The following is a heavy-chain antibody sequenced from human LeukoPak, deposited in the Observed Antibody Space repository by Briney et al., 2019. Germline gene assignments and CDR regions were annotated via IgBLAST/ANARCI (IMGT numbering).Heavy chain of an antibody. CDR2: IRSSGSII. J-gene: IGHJ3*02. D-gene: IGHD4-23*01. CDR1: GFTFSSYV. Sequence: PGRSLRLSCAASGFTFSSYVMNWVRQAPGKGLEWVSYIRSSGSIIFYADSVKGRFTISRDNAKNSLYLQMNSLRAEDTAVYYCARVNDYGGNDHAFDIWGQGTMVTVSS. CDR3: ARVNDYGGNDHAFDI. V-gene: IGHV3-48*03.